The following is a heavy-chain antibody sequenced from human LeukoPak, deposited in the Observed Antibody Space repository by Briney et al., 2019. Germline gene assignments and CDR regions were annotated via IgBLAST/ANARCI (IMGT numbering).Heavy chain of an antibody. Sequence: GGSLRLSCAASGFTFSSYEMNWVRQAPGKGLEWISYISSSGGLIYYADSVKGRFTISRDNAKKSLYLQMNSLRAEDTALYYCARGDRSTRATLDYWGQGTLVTVSS. D-gene: IGHD2/OR15-2a*01. CDR1: GFTFSSYE. J-gene: IGHJ4*02. CDR2: ISSSGGLI. CDR3: ARGDRSTRATLDY. V-gene: IGHV3-48*03.